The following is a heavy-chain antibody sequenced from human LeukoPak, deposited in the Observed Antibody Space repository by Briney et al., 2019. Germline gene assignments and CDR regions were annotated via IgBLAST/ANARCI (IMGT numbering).Heavy chain of an antibody. CDR2: ISGSGGDT. V-gene: IGHV3-23*01. D-gene: IGHD3-22*01. CDR3: AKDDSSGSPEYFQH. CDR1: GFTFSSYG. Sequence: PGGSLRLSCAASGFTFSSYGMHWVRQAPGKGLEWVSLISGSGGDTYYTDSVKGRFTISRDNSKNTLYLQMNSLRAEDTAVYYCAKDDSSGSPEYFQHWGQGTLVTVSS. J-gene: IGHJ1*01.